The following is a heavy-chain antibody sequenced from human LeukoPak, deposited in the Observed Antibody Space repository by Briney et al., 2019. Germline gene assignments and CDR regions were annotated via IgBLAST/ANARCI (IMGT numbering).Heavy chain of an antibody. V-gene: IGHV5-51*01. CDR3: ARQNDFRLDY. CDR1: GYTFSSYW. J-gene: IGHJ4*02. D-gene: IGHD3-3*01. CDR2: IYPCYSDT. Sequence: GESLKISCTGSGYTFSSYWIGWVRQSPGKGLGWMGIIYPCYSDTRYSPSLQGQITISVDTSIGTAYLQWSSLKASDTAIYYCARQNDFRLDYWGQGTLVTVSS.